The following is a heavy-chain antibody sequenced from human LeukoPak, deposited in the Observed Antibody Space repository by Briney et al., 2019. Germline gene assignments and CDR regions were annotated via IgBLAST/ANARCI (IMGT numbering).Heavy chain of an antibody. Sequence: PGGSLRLSCVGSGFTFSSYTMHWVRQAPGKGPQWVAVISSDGSNTFYADAVRGRFAISRDNSKSTVFLQMNSLRVEDTGAYFCVREGQLWSDLDSWGQGTLVTVSS. J-gene: IGHJ4*02. V-gene: IGHV3-30*17. D-gene: IGHD5-24*01. CDR2: ISSDGSNT. CDR3: VREGQLWSDLDS. CDR1: GFTFSSYT.